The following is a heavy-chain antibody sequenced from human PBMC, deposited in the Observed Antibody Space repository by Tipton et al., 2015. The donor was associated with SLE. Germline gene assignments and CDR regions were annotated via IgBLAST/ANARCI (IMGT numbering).Heavy chain of an antibody. V-gene: IGHV4-59*08. CDR2: VYHSGST. Sequence: TLSLTCTISGGSIYNYYWNWIRQSPGKGLEWIGHVYHSGSTIYNPSLKSRVTISIDTSKKEFSLNLTYVTVADTAVYYCARGVTLDVWGQGTTVIVSS. D-gene: IGHD3-10*01. CDR1: GGSIYNYY. J-gene: IGHJ6*02. CDR3: ARGVTLDV.